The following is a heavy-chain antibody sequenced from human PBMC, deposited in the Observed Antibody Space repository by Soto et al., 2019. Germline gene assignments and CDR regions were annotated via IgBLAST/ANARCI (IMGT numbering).Heavy chain of an antibody. Sequence: EVQLVESGGGLVQPGGSLRLSCAASGFTLSGRSMHWVRQAPGKGLVWGSGIDNAGTDSTYADSVKGRFTRYRDNAKNMLYIQMNSLRVEDTDVYYCARGWFGPDVWGKGTTVTVSS. V-gene: IGHV3-74*01. CDR2: IDNAGTDS. CDR1: GFTLSGRS. D-gene: IGHD3-10*01. J-gene: IGHJ6*04. CDR3: ARGWFGPDV.